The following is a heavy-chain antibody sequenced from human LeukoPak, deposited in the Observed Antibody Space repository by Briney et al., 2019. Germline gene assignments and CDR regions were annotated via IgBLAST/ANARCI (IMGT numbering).Heavy chain of an antibody. D-gene: IGHD3-9*01. CDR2: IRYDGSNK. J-gene: IGHJ4*02. CDR1: GFTFSSYG. V-gene: IGHV3-30*02. Sequence: SGGSLRLSCAASGFTFSSYGMHWVRQAPGKGLEWVAFIRYDGSNKYYADSVKGRFTISRDNSKNTLYLQMNSLRAEDTAVYYCAKEEGGYFDWLLYPFDYWGQGTLVTVSS. CDR3: AKEEGGYFDWLLYPFDY.